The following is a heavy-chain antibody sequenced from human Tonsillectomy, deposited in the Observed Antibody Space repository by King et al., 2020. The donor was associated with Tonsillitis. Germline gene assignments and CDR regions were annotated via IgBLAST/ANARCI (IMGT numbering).Heavy chain of an antibody. J-gene: IGHJ3*02. CDR3: AVCKGGYEVNAFDI. CDR2: TSTRGGTT. CDR1: GFTFSSYA. V-gene: IGHV3-23*04. D-gene: IGHD6-13*01. Sequence: VQLVESGGGRVQPGGSLRLSCAASGFTFSSYAMSWVRQAPGKGLEWVADTSTRGGTTYYADTVKGRLTISRDNTKNTLYLQVNSLRAEDTAVYFCAVCKGGYEVNAFDIWGQGTMVTVSS.